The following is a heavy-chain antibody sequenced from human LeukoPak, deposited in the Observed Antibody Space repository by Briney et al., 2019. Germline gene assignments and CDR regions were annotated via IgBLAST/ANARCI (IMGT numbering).Heavy chain of an antibody. J-gene: IGHJ5*02. CDR1: GYSISSGHY. V-gene: IGHV4-38-2*02. CDR3: ARALYSGYENNWFDP. Sequence: SETLSLTCTVSGYSISSGHYWSWIRPPPGKGLEWIGEINHSGSTNYNPSLKSRVTISVDTSKNQFSLKLSSVTAADTAVYYCARALYSGYENNWFDPWGQGTLVTVSS. CDR2: INHSGST. D-gene: IGHD5-12*01.